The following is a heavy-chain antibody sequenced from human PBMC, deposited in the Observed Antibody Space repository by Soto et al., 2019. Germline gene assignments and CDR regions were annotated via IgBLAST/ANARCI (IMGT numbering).Heavy chain of an antibody. V-gene: IGHV1-24*01. CDR2: FDPEDGET. CDR1: GYTFTSYD. D-gene: IGHD6-6*01. Sequence: GAPVKVPCKASGYTFTSYDINWVRQATGQGLEWMGGFDPEDGETIYAQKFQGRVTMTEDTSTDTAYMELSSLRSEDTAVYYCATEYSSSAGAFDIWGQGTMVTVSS. J-gene: IGHJ3*02. CDR3: ATEYSSSAGAFDI.